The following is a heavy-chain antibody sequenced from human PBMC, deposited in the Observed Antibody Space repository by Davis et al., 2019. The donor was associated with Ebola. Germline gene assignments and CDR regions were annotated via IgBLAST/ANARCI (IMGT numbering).Heavy chain of an antibody. CDR3: ARIPTYYDFWSGYYHSYYYGMDV. V-gene: IGHV2-70*11. Sequence: SGPTLVKPTQTLTLTCTFSGFSLSTSGMCVSWIRQPPGKALEWLARIDWDDDKYYSTSLKTRLTISKDTSKNQVVLTMTNMDPVDTATYYCARIPTYYDFWSGYYHSYYYGMDVWGQGTTVTVSS. D-gene: IGHD3-3*01. CDR1: GFSLSTSGMC. CDR2: IDWDDDK. J-gene: IGHJ6*02.